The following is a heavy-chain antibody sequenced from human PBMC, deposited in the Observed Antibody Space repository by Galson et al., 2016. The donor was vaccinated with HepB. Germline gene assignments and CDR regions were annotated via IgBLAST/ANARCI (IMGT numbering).Heavy chain of an antibody. V-gene: IGHV1-24*01. Sequence: SVKVSCKVSGYVLSDLSIHWVRQAPGKGLEWMGGFDPEDDETLYAQKFLGRVAMTGDTSADTVYMELTSLTLDDTVVYYCATEGGSFYGMDVWGPGTPVTVSS. CDR1: GYVLSDLS. D-gene: IGHD3-10*01. CDR2: FDPEDDET. J-gene: IGHJ6*02. CDR3: ATEGGSFYGMDV.